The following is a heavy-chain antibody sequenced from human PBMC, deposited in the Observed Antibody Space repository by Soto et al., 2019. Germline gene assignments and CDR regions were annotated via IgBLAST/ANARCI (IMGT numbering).Heavy chain of an antibody. CDR1: GFTFSSYA. CDR3: ARSRMVAMYYFDY. Sequence: PGGSLRLSCAASGFTFSSYAMSWVRQAPGKGLEWVSAISGSGGSTYYADSVKGRFTISRDNSKNTLYLQMNSLRAEDTAVYYCARSRMVAMYYFDYWGQGTLVTAPQ. D-gene: IGHD2-8*01. CDR2: ISGSGGST. J-gene: IGHJ4*02. V-gene: IGHV3-23*01.